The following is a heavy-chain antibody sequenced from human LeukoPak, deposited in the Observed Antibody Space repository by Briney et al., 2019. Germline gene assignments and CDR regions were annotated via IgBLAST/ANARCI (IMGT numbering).Heavy chain of an antibody. CDR1: GFTFSNAW. D-gene: IGHD3-10*01. CDR2: IKSKTDGGTT. J-gene: IGHJ4*02. Sequence: GGSLRLSCAASGFTFSNAWMSWVRQAPGKGLEWVGRIKSKTDGGTTDYAAPVKGRFTISRDDSKNTLYLQMNSLKTEDTAVYYCTTVTASGFSFGELFFGNIDSNFDYWGQGTLVTVSS. V-gene: IGHV3-15*01. CDR3: TTVTASGFSFGELFFGNIDSNFDY.